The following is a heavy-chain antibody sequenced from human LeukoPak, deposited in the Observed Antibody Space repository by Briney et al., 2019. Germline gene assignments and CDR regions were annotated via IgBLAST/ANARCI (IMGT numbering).Heavy chain of an antibody. D-gene: IGHD4-17*01. CDR1: GFTLSSYS. Sequence: GGSLRLSCAASGFTLSSYSMNWVRQAPGKGLEWVSYISSSSTNIYYADSVKGRFTISRDNAKNSLYLQMNSLRAEDTAVYYCARDGSDYGDYYAFDIWGQGTMVTVSS. J-gene: IGHJ3*02. V-gene: IGHV3-48*01. CDR3: ARDGSDYGDYYAFDI. CDR2: ISSSSTNI.